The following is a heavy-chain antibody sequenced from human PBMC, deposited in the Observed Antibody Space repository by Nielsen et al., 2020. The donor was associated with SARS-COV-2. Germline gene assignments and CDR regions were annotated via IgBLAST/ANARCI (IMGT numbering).Heavy chain of an antibody. Sequence: GGSLRLSCAASGFTFSDYAMTWVRQAPGKGLEWVSSISTSGGGTYYADSVKGRFTISRDDSKNTLYLQMNSLRAEDTAVYYCAKAFRSSDWVRAATDFWGQGTRVTVSS. V-gene: IGHV3-23*01. J-gene: IGHJ4*02. CDR1: GFTFSDYA. CDR2: ISTSGGGT. CDR3: AKAFRSSDWVRAATDF. D-gene: IGHD6-25*01.